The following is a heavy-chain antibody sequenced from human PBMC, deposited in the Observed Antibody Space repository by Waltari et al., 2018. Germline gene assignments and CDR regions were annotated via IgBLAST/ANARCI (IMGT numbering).Heavy chain of an antibody. CDR2: IYTSGST. CDR3: ATSTEGYSSSHYYYYMDV. CDR1: GCSISSYS. V-gene: IGHV4-4*07. D-gene: IGHD6-13*01. J-gene: IGHJ6*03. Sequence: QVQLQESGPGLVKPSETLSLTCTVSGCSISSYSWSWIRPPARQGLEWIGRIYTSGSTNYNPSLKSRVTMSVDTSKNQFSLKLSSVTAADTAVYYCATSTEGYSSSHYYYYMDVWGKGTTVTVSS.